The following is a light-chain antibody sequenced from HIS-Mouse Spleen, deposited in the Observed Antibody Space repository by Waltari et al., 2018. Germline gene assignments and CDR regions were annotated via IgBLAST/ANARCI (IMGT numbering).Light chain of an antibody. CDR1: SSDVGSSNP. CDR2: AGS. Sequence: QSALTQPAPVSGSPGQSITISCPGTSSDVGSSNPFPWYQQHPGKAPQLMIYAGSKRPSGVSNRFSGSKSGNTASLTISGLQAEDEADYYCCSYAGSSTFGVFGGGTKLTVL. CDR3: CSYAGSSTFGV. J-gene: IGLJ3*02. V-gene: IGLV2-23*03.